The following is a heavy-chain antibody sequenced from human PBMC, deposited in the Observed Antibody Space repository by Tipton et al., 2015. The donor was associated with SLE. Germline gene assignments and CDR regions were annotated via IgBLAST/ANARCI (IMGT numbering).Heavy chain of an antibody. CDR3: ARFFATWYADY. CDR2: INPNTGGT. Sequence: QLVQSGAEVKKPGASVKVSCKASGYTFTSYYMHWVRQAPGQGLEWIGRINPNTGGTKYAQKFQGWVTMTRDTSISTAYLELNSLTSDDTAVSFCARFFATWYADYWGQGTLITVSS. D-gene: IGHD6-13*01. V-gene: IGHV1-2*04. CDR1: GYTFTSYY. J-gene: IGHJ4*02.